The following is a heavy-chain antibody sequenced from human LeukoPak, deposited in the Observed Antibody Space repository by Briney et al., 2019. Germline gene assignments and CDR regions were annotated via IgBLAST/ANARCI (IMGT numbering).Heavy chain of an antibody. CDR3: AREDYGDYETFGAFDI. J-gene: IGHJ3*02. CDR2: IYFDGSKK. Sequence: GGSLRLSCAASGFTFSRNGMHWVRQAPGKGLEWVALIYFDGSKKYYADSVKGRFTISRDNSNNALYLQMDSLRAEDTAVYYCAREDYGDYETFGAFDIWGQGTMVAVSS. D-gene: IGHD4-17*01. CDR1: GFTFSRNG. V-gene: IGHV3-33*01.